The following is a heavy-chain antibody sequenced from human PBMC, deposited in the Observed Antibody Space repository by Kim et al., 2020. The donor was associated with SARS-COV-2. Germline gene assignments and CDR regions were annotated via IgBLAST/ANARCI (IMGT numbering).Heavy chain of an antibody. D-gene: IGHD1-26*01. CDR1: GFTVSSNY. Sequence: GGSLRLSCAASGFTVSSNYMSWVRQAPGKGLEWVSVIYSGGSTYYADSVKGRFTISRDNSKNTLYLQMNSLRAEDTAVYYCASGLVSGSEIFDYWGQGTLVTVSS. CDR3: ASGLVSGSEIFDY. CDR2: IYSGGST. J-gene: IGHJ4*02. V-gene: IGHV3-53*01.